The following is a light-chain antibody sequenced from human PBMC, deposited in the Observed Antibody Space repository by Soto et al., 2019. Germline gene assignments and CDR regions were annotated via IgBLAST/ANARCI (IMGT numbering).Light chain of an antibody. CDR3: IQGSRWPYT. CDR1: QTPVYSDGNTY. V-gene: IGKV2-30*01. Sequence: DVVMTQSPLSLAVTVGQPASISCRSSQTPVYSDGNTYLNWFLQSPGQSPRRLISKVSERDSGVPGKFSGNGACTYVTLKISRVEAEDVGVYYCIQGSRWPYTCGQGTKLEIK. J-gene: IGKJ2*01. CDR2: KVS.